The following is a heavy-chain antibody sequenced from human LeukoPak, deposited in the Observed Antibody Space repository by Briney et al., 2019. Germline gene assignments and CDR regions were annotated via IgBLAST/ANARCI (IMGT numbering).Heavy chain of an antibody. CDR1: GYTFTSYA. V-gene: IGHV1-3*01. CDR3: AREEQWLAYNWFDP. CDR2: INAGNGNT. J-gene: IGHJ5*02. Sequence: ASVKVSCKASGYTFTSYAMHWVRQAPGQRLEWMGWINAGNGNTKYSQKFQGRVTITRGTSASTAHMELSSLRSEDTAVYYCAREEQWLAYNWFDPWGQGTLVTVSS. D-gene: IGHD6-19*01.